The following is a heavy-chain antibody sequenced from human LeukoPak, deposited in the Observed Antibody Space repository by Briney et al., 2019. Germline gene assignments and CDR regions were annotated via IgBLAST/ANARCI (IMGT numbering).Heavy chain of an antibody. V-gene: IGHV3-20*04. CDR2: TNWSGGNT. J-gene: IGHJ6*03. CDR1: GVTLDDYG. CDR3: ANASSRSENYYDDNYIGV. Sequence: GGSLRLSCAASGVTLDDYGVSWVRQAPGKGLEWVCGTNWSGGNTGYADSVKGRFTISRDNAQNSMYLQMNSLTAEATALSSVANASSRSENYYDDNYIGVWGQGTPVTVSS.